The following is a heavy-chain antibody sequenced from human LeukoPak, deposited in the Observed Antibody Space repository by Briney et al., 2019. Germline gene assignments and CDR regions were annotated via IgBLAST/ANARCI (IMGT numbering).Heavy chain of an antibody. CDR2: IYPGDSET. J-gene: IGHJ4*02. V-gene: IGHV5-51*01. CDR3: ARQTAMGRSGDY. CDR1: GYSFTSFW. Sequence: GESLKISCKGSGYSFTSFWIGWVRQLPGKGLEWMGNIYPGDSETLYSPSFQGQVTISVDKSLTTADLQWNSLKASDTAMYYCARQTAMGRSGDYWGQGTLVTVSS. D-gene: IGHD5-18*01.